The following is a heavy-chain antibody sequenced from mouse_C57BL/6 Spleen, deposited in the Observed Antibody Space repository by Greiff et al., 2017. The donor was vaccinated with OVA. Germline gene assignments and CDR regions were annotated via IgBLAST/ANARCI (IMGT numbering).Heavy chain of an antibody. D-gene: IGHD1-1*01. V-gene: IGHV5-17*01. CDR1: GFTFSDYG. CDR3: ARDYGSSYVGALDY. CDR2: ISSGSSTI. J-gene: IGHJ2*01. Sequence: EVKVVESGGGLVKPGGSLKLSCAASGFTFSDYGMHWVRQAPEKGLEWVAYISSGSSTIYYADTVKGRFTISRDNAKNTLFLQMTSLRSEDTAMYYCARDYGSSYVGALDYWGQGTTLTVSS.